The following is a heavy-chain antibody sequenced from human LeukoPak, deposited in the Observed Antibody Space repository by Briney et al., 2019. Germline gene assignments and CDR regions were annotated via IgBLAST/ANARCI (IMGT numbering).Heavy chain of an antibody. CDR3: ARRGYYYDSSGYYEASAFDI. V-gene: IGHV1-18*01. J-gene: IGHJ3*02. Sequence: GASVKVSCKASGYTFTSYGISWVRRAPGQGLEWMGWISAYNGNTNYAQKLQGRVTMTTDTSASTAYMELRSLRSDDTAVYYCARRGYYYDSSGYYEASAFDIWGQGTMVTVSS. CDR2: ISAYNGNT. CDR1: GYTFTSYG. D-gene: IGHD3-22*01.